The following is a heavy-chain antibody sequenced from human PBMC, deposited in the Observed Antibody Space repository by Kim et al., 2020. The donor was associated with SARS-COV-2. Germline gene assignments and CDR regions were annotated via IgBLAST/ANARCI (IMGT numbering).Heavy chain of an antibody. CDR3: ARDLDDYGGFDY. D-gene: IGHD4-17*01. Sequence: GGSLRLSCAASGFTFSSYAMHWVRQAPGKGLEWVAVISYDGSNKYYADSVKGRFTISRDNSKNTLYLQMNSLRAEDTAVYYCARDLDDYGGFDYWGQGTLVTVSS. J-gene: IGHJ4*02. V-gene: IGHV3-30*04. CDR2: ISYDGSNK. CDR1: GFTFSSYA.